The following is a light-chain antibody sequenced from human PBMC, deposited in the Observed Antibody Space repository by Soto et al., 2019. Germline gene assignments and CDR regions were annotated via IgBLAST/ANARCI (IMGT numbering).Light chain of an antibody. CDR1: QGISNY. CDR3: QKYNSAHTWT. CDR2: AAS. J-gene: IGKJ1*01. V-gene: IGKV1-27*01. Sequence: DIQMTQSPSSLSASVGDRVTITCRASQGISNYLAWYQQKPGKVPKLLIYAASTLQSGVPSRFSGSGSGTDFTLTINSLQPEDVATYYCQKYNSAHTWTFGQGTKVEIK.